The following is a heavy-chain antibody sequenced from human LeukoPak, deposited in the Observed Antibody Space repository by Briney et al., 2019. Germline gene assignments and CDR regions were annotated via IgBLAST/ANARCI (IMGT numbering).Heavy chain of an antibody. Sequence: GGSLRLSCAVSGFTFEDYAMSWVRQAPGKGLEWVSAISGSGGSTYYADSVKGRFTISRDNSKNTLYLQMNSLRAEDTAVYYCASVVVAAPVFDYWGQGTLVTVSS. J-gene: IGHJ4*02. V-gene: IGHV3-23*01. CDR1: GFTFEDYA. CDR3: ASVVVAAPVFDY. CDR2: ISGSGGST. D-gene: IGHD2-15*01.